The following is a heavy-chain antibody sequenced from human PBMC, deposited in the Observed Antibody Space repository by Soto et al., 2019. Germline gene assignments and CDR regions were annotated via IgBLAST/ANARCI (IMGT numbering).Heavy chain of an antibody. D-gene: IGHD3-22*01. CDR2: ISGSGGST. CDR3: AKVPNAVSKILLADYYDSSGYDPFDY. CDR1: GFTFSSYA. J-gene: IGHJ4*02. Sequence: GGSLRLSCAASGFTFSSYAMSWVRQAPGKGLEWVSAISGSGGSTYYADSVKGRFTISRDNSKNTLYLQMNSLRAEETAVYYCAKVPNAVSKILLADYYDSSGYDPFDYWGQGTLVTVSS. V-gene: IGHV3-23*01.